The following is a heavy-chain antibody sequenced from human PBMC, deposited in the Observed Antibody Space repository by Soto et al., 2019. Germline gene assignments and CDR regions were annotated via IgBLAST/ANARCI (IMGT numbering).Heavy chain of an antibody. CDR1: GFTFSTYA. J-gene: IGHJ6*02. Sequence: GGSLRLSCAASGFTFSTYAMQWVRQAPGKGLEWVAVISYDGSNKYYADSVKGRFTISRDNSKNTLYLQMNSLRAEDTAMYFCAKDANIGSPWYYYGMNVWGQGTTVTVSS. CDR2: ISYDGSNK. D-gene: IGHD1-26*01. CDR3: AKDANIGSPWYYYGMNV. V-gene: IGHV3-30-3*01.